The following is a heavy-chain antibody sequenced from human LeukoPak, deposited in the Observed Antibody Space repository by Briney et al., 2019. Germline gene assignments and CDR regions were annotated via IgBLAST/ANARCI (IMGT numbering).Heavy chain of an antibody. CDR2: INTDGSST. CDR1: GFTFSSYW. Sequence: GGSLRLSCAASGFTFSSYWMHWVRQAPGKGLVWVSRINTDGSSTSYADSVKGRFTISRDNAKNTLYLQMNSLRAEDTAVYYCARGWEWYYYYMDVWGKGTTVTVSS. V-gene: IGHV3-74*01. CDR3: ARGWEWYYYYMDV. D-gene: IGHD3-3*01. J-gene: IGHJ6*03.